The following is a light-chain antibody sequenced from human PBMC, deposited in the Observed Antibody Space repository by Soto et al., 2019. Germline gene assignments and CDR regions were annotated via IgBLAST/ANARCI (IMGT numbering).Light chain of an antibody. CDR2: KAS. J-gene: IGKJ1*01. CDR3: QQGT. Sequence: DIQMTQSPSTLSASVGDRVTITCRASQSISSWLAWYQQKPGKAPKLLIYKASSLESGVPSRFSGSGSGTEFTLTISSLQPDDFATYYCQQGTFGQGTKVDI. CDR1: QSISSW. V-gene: IGKV1-5*03.